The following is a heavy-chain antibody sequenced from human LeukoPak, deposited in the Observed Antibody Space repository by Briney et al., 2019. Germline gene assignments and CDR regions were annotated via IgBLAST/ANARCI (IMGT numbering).Heavy chain of an antibody. D-gene: IGHD3-9*01. Sequence: ASVKVSCKASGYTFTGYCMHWVRQAPGQGLEWMGWINPNSGGTNYAQKFQGRVTMTRDTSISTAYMELSRLRSDDTAVYYCASPYDILTGYRDAFDIWGQGTMVTVSS. CDR1: GYTFTGYC. V-gene: IGHV1-2*02. CDR3: ASPYDILTGYRDAFDI. CDR2: INPNSGGT. J-gene: IGHJ3*02.